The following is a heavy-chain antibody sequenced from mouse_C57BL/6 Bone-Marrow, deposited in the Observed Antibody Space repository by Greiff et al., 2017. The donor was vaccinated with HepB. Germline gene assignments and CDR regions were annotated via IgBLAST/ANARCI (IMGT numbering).Heavy chain of an antibody. Sequence: VQLQQPGAELVKPGASVKLSCKASGYTFTSYWMHWVKQRPGRGLEWIGRIDPNSGGTKYNEKFKSKATLTVDKPSSTAYMQLSSLTPEDSAVYYCAREEGKLYDYDQTAWFAYWGQGTLVTVSA. V-gene: IGHV1-72*01. CDR1: GYTFTSYW. J-gene: IGHJ3*01. CDR2: IDPNSGGT. D-gene: IGHD2-4*01. CDR3: AREEGKLYDYDQTAWFAY.